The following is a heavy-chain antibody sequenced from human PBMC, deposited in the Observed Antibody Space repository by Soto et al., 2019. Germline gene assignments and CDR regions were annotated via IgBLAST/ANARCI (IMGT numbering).Heavy chain of an antibody. CDR1: GFTFSTYV. V-gene: IGHV3-23*01. CDR3: AKDPALVRFLEWTARDHLDY. Sequence: GGSLRLSCAASGFTFSTYVMTWVRQAPGKGLEWVSSISANGGNTYYADSVKGRFTISRENSKNILYLQMNNLRAEDTALYYCAKDPALVRFLEWTARDHLDYWGQGTPVTVSS. J-gene: IGHJ4*02. D-gene: IGHD3-3*01. CDR2: ISANGGNT.